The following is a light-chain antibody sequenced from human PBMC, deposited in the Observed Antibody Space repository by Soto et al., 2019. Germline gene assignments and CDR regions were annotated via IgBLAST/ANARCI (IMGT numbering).Light chain of an antibody. CDR2: AAS. V-gene: IGKV1-33*01. CDR3: QQYGSLPIT. CDR1: QDIGNS. Sequence: DIKMTQSPSSLSGSVGDRVTITCQASQDIGNSVNWYQQKPGKAPKLLLSAASNLETGDPLRFSGSGSGTDFAFIISSLQPEDIATYFCQQYGSLPITFGQGTLLEIK. J-gene: IGKJ5*01.